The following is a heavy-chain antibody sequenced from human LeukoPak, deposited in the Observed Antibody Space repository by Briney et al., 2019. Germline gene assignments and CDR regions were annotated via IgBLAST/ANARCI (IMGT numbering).Heavy chain of an antibody. V-gene: IGHV3-23*01. CDR3: AKDRWGADY. J-gene: IGHJ4*02. CDR2: ISGSGGST. CDR1: GFTLSNAW. D-gene: IGHD4-23*01. Sequence: GGSLRLSCAASGFTLSNAWMSWVRQAPGKGLEWVSAISGSGGSTYYADSVKGRFTISRDNSKNTLYLQMNSLRAEDTAVYYCAKDRWGADYWGEGTLVTVSS.